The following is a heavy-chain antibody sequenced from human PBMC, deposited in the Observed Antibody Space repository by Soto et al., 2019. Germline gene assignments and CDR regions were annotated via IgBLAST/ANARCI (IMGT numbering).Heavy chain of an antibody. CDR1: GFTFNYYW. V-gene: IGHV3-74*01. CDR2: IHSDGSTT. J-gene: IGHJ3*01. D-gene: IGHD2-21*02. CDR3: LRGDKGGFDL. Sequence: EVQLVESEGGLVQRGGSLRLSCAASGFTFNYYWMQWVRQAPGQGLVWVSHIHSDGSTTTYADSVKGRFTISRDDAKNTLYLQINSLRAEDTAVYYCLRGDKGGFDLWGQGTTVTVSS.